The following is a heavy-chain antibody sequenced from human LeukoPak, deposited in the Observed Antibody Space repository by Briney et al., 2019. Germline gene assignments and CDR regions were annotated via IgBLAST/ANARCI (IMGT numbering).Heavy chain of an antibody. J-gene: IGHJ4*02. CDR1: GGSISPYY. CDR2: IYNSGNT. CDR3: ARYEAVAGVFDY. D-gene: IGHD6-19*01. V-gene: IGHV4-59*08. Sequence: SETLSLTCTVSGGSISPYYWSWIRQPPGKGLEWIGRIYNSGNTNYNPSLKSRVTISVDTSKNQFSLKLSSVTAADTAVYYCARYEAVAGVFDYWGQGTLVTVSS.